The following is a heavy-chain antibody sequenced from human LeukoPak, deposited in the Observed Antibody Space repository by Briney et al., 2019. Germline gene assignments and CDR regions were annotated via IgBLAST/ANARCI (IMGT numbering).Heavy chain of an antibody. CDR2: IKQDGSEK. CDR1: GFTFSGNW. Sequence: PGGSLRLSGAASGFTFSGNWMSWVRQAPGKGREWVANIKQDGSEKYYVDSVKGRFTISRDNAKNSLYLQMNSLRAEDTAVYYCARTNEYDFWSGYYTVWGAFDIWGQGTMVTVSS. V-gene: IGHV3-7*01. CDR3: ARTNEYDFWSGYYTVWGAFDI. J-gene: IGHJ3*02. D-gene: IGHD3-3*01.